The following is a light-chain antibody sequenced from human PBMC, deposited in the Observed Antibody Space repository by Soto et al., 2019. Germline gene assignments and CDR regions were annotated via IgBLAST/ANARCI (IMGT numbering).Light chain of an antibody. CDR3: QQRSNWLWT. CDR2: DAS. J-gene: IGKJ1*01. V-gene: IGKV3-11*01. Sequence: EVMLTQSPATLSLTPGERATISCRASQSVSSYLAWYQQKPGQAPRLLIYDASNRATGIPARFSGSGSGTDFTLTISSLEPEDFAVYYCQQRSNWLWTFGQGTKVDIK. CDR1: QSVSSY.